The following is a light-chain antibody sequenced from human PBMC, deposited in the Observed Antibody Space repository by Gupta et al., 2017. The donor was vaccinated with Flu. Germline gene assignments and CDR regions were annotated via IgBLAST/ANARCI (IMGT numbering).Light chain of an antibody. CDR1: QSVSNY. CDR3: QQRSDWLS. V-gene: IGKV3-11*01. CDR2: DAS. J-gene: IGKJ4*01. Sequence: PGERATLPCRASQSVSNYLAWYQQKPGQAPRLLIYDASNRATGISARFSGSGSGTDFTLTISSLEPEDFAVYYCQQRSDWLSFGGGTKVEIK.